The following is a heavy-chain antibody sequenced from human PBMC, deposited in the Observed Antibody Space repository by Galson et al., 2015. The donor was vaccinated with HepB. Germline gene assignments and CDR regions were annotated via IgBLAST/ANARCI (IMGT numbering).Heavy chain of an antibody. CDR1: GYSFTSYW. J-gene: IGHJ4*02. CDR2: IYPGDSDT. D-gene: IGHD3-10*01. V-gene: IGHV5-51*01. Sequence: QSGAEVKKPGESLKISCKGSGYSFTSYWIGWVRQMPGKGLEWMGIIYPGDSDTRYSPSFQGQVTISADKSISTAYLQWSSLKASDTAMYYCARPNIRGVHGGHSYSDNCGQGTLVAVSS. CDR3: ARPNIRGVHGGHSYSDN.